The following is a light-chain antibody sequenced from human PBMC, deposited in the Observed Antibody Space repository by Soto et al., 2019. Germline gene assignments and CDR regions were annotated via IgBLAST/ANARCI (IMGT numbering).Light chain of an antibody. CDR3: MQALQTPIT. CDR1: HSLLHSNGYSY. CDR2: LGS. V-gene: IGKV2-28*01. J-gene: IGKJ5*01. Sequence: DIVMTQSPLSLPVTPGEPSSISCSSSHSLLHSNGYSYLDWYLQKPGQSPQLLIYLGSNRASGVPDRFSGSGSGTDFTLKISRVEAEDVGVYYCMQALQTPITFGQGTRLEIK.